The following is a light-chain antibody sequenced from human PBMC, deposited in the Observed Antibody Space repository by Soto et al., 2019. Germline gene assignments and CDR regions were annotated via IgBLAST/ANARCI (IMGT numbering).Light chain of an antibody. CDR2: AAS. CDR1: QSVSSN. Sequence: EIVMTQSPATLSVSPGEGATLSCRASQSVSSNLAWYQQKPGQAPRLLIYAASTRATGIPARFSSSGSGTEVTLTISSLQSEDFAVYYCQQYNNRPPLTFGGGTKVEIK. V-gene: IGKV3-15*01. J-gene: IGKJ4*01. CDR3: QQYNNRPPLT.